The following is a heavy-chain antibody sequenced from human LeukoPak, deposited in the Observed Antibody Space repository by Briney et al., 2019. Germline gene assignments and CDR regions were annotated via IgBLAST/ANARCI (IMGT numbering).Heavy chain of an antibody. CDR1: GGTFSSYA. CDR3: ASELYYYDSSGYTNRDFDY. V-gene: IGHV1-69*13. Sequence: ASVKVSCKASGGTFSSYAISWVRQAPGQGLEWMGGIIPIFGTANYAQKFQGRVTITADESTSTAYMELSSLRSEDTAEYYCASELYYYDSSGYTNRDFDYWGQGTLVTVSS. J-gene: IGHJ4*02. D-gene: IGHD3-22*01. CDR2: IIPIFGTA.